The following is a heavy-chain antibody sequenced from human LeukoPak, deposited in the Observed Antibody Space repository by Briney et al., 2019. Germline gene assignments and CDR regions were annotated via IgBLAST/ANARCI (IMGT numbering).Heavy chain of an antibody. D-gene: IGHD3-10*01. J-gene: IGHJ4*02. Sequence: GGSLRLSCVASGVTFSSYSMNWVRQAPEKGLEWVSYISSSSSTIYYADSVKGRFTISRDNAKNSLYLQMNSLRDEDTAVYYCARYYYGSGRLYYFDYWGQGTLVTVSS. CDR2: ISSSSSTI. CDR1: GVTFSSYS. V-gene: IGHV3-48*02. CDR3: ARYYYGSGRLYYFDY.